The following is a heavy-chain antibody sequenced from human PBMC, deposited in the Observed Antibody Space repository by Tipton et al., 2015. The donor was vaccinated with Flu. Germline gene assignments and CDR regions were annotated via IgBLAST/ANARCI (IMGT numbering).Heavy chain of an antibody. J-gene: IGHJ6*02. CDR3: ASLRGSTFDSFLMDV. CDR2: IFTSTTYI. V-gene: IGHV3-21*01. CDR1: GFDFSYYT. D-gene: IGHD3-9*01. Sequence: SLRLSCAASGFDFSYYTMSWVRQAPGKGLEWVSSIFTSTTYIHYADSVTGRFTISRDNARNSLYLQMASLRAEDTAVYYWASLRGSTFDSFLMDVWGQGTMVTVSS.